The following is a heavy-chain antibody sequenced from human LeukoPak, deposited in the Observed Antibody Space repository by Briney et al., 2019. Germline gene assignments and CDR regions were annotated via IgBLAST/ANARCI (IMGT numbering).Heavy chain of an antibody. CDR2: IRYDGSNK. D-gene: IGHD2-2*01. J-gene: IGHJ4*02. V-gene: IGHV3-30*02. CDR3: AKSGGYCSSTSCKRGPHN. Sequence: HPGGSLRLSCAASGFTFSSYSMNWVRQAPGKGLEWVAFIRYDGSNKYYADSVKGRFTISRDNSKNTLYLQMNSLRAEDTAVYYCAKSGGYCSSTSCKRGPHNWGQGTLVTVSS. CDR1: GFTFSSYS.